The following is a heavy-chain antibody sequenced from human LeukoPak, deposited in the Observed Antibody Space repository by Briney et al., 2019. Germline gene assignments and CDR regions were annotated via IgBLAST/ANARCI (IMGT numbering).Heavy chain of an antibody. V-gene: IGHV3-74*01. Sequence: GGSLRLSCAASGSTFSSYWMHWVRQAPGKGLVWVSRINSDGSSTSYADSVKGRFTISRDNAKNTLYLQMNSLRAEDTAVYYCARDTGDLGYCSGGSCYLSDYWGQGTLVTVSS. CDR3: ARDTGDLGYCSGGSCYLSDY. D-gene: IGHD2-15*01. CDR2: INSDGSST. J-gene: IGHJ4*02. CDR1: GSTFSSYW.